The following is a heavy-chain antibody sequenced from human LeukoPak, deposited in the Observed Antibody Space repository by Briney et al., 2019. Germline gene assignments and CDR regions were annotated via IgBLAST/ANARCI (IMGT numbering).Heavy chain of an antibody. Sequence: GASVTVSCTASGGTFCSYAISWVRQAPGQGLEWMGGIIPIFGTANYAQKFQGRVTITADESTSTAYMELSSLRSEDTAVYYCARDWGVLRGLYYFDYWGQGTLVTVSS. V-gene: IGHV1-69*13. CDR1: GGTFCSYA. CDR3: ARDWGVLRGLYYFDY. J-gene: IGHJ4*02. CDR2: IIPIFGTA. D-gene: IGHD3-10*01.